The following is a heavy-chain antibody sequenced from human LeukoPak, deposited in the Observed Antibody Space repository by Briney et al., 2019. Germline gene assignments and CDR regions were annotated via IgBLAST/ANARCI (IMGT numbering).Heavy chain of an antibody. CDR2: IYYTGST. J-gene: IGHJ4*02. CDR3: ARGGSRSYISCTLDY. CDR1: GGSFNSYY. Sequence: PSETLSLXCTVSGGSFNSYYWNWIRQPPGKELEWIGSIYYTGSTNYNPSLKSRVTISVDTSKTRFSLKLSSVTAADTAVYYCARGGSRSYISCTLDYWGQGSLVTVSS. V-gene: IGHV4-59*01. D-gene: IGHD6-6*01.